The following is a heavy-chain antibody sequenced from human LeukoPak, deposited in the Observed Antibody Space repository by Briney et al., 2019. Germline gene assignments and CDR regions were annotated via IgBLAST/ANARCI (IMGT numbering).Heavy chain of an antibody. Sequence: KPSETLSLTCTVSGGSISSSSYYWGWIRQPPGKGLEWIGSIYYSGSTYYNPSLKSRVTISVDTSKNQFSLKLSSVTAADTAVYYCARDTTGYSSGWYVGGGFDPWGQGTLVTVSS. D-gene: IGHD6-19*01. CDR3: ARDTTGYSSGWYVGGGFDP. CDR2: IYYSGST. V-gene: IGHV4-39*07. J-gene: IGHJ5*02. CDR1: GGSISSSSYY.